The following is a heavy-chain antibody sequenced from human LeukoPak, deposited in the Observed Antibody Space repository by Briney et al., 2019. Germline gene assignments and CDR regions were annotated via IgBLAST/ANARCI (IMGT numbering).Heavy chain of an antibody. CDR1: GGSFSGYY. D-gene: IGHD3-10*01. Sequence: PSETLSLTCAVYGGSFSGYYWSWTRQPPGKGLEWIGEINHSGSTNYNPSLKSRVTISVDTSKNQFSLKLSSVTAADTAVYYCARGGRVYYYGSGSSSRLDYWGQGTLVTVSS. CDR3: ARGGRVYYYGSGSSSRLDY. J-gene: IGHJ4*02. CDR2: INHSGST. V-gene: IGHV4-34*01.